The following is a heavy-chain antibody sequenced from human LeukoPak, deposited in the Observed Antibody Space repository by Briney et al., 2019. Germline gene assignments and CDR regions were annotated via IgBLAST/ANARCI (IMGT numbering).Heavy chain of an antibody. CDR2: INAGNGNT. CDR1: GYTFTNYA. D-gene: IGHD6-19*01. V-gene: IGHV1-3*01. J-gene: IGHJ4*02. CDR3: ARGLWSRSGWYYLDL. Sequence: GASVKVSCKASGYTFTNYAIQWVRQAPGQRLEWMGWINAGNGNTKYSQKFQGRLTITRDTSASTAYMELSGLRSEDTTVYYCARGLWSRSGWYYLDLWGQGTLLTVSS.